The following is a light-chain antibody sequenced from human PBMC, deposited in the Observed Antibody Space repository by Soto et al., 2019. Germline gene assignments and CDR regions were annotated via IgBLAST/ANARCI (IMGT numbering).Light chain of an antibody. Sequence: DIQMTQSPSTLSASVGDRVTLTCRASQSISSWLAWYQQKPWKAPKLLISKASSLESGVPSRFSGSGSGTEFTLTISRLQPDDFATYYCQQYNIFLWTFGQGTKVEIK. CDR2: KAS. CDR3: QQYNIFLWT. J-gene: IGKJ1*01. V-gene: IGKV1-5*03. CDR1: QSISSW.